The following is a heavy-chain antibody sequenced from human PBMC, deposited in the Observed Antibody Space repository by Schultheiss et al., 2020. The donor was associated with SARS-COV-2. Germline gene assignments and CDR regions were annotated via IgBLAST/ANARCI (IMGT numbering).Heavy chain of an antibody. V-gene: IGHV4-34*01. Sequence: SETLSLTCAVYGGSFSGYFWSWIRQPPGKGLEWIGEINHSGSTNYNPSLKSRVTILVDTSKNQFSLKLSSVTAADTAVYYCARGLTMIVVDYWGQGTLVTVSS. J-gene: IGHJ4*02. CDR2: INHSGST. D-gene: IGHD3-22*01. CDR3: ARGLTMIVVDY. CDR1: GGSFSGYF.